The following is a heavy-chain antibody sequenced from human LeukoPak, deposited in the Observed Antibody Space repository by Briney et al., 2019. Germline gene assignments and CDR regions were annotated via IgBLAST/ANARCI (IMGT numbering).Heavy chain of an antibody. Sequence: GGSLRLSCAASGFTFSSYSMNWVRQAPGKGLEWVSSISSSSSYIYYADSVKGRFTISRDNAKNSLYLQMNSLRAEDTAVYYCAIGPMIVVVTNPLAYWGQGTLVTVSS. V-gene: IGHV3-21*01. CDR3: AIGPMIVVVTNPLAY. J-gene: IGHJ4*02. CDR1: GFTFSSYS. CDR2: ISSSSSYI. D-gene: IGHD3-22*01.